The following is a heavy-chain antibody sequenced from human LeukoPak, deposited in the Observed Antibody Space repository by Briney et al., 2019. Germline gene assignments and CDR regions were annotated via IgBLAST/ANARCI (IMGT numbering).Heavy chain of an antibody. CDR3: AREVEFTQLWLVGGLDY. D-gene: IGHD5-18*01. CDR1: GFTFSSYA. CDR2: IKQDGSEK. J-gene: IGHJ4*02. V-gene: IGHV3-7*01. Sequence: GGSLRLSCAASGFTFSSYAMHWVRQAPGKGLEWVANIKQDGSEKYYVDSVRGRFTISRDNAKNSLYLQMNSLRAEDTAVYYCAREVEFTQLWLVGGLDYWGQGTLVTVSS.